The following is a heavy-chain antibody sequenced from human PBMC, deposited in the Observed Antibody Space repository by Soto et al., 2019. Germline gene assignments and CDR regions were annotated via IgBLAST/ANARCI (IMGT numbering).Heavy chain of an antibody. Sequence: QVQLQESGPGLVKPSQTLSLTCTVSGGSISSGGYYWSWIRQHPEKGLEWIGYIYKSGSTYYNPSLKSRITISVDTSKNQFSVRLSSVTAADTAVYYCARGLRLFRGGNGFDPWGQGTLVTVSS. CDR3: ARGLRLFRGGNGFDP. J-gene: IGHJ5*02. CDR2: IYKSGST. D-gene: IGHD3-10*01. V-gene: IGHV4-31*03. CDR1: GGSISSGGYY.